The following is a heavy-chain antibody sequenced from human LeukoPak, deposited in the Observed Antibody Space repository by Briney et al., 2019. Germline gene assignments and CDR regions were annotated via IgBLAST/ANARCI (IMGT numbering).Heavy chain of an antibody. D-gene: IGHD1-26*01. V-gene: IGHV3-48*03. CDR1: GFTFSSYE. CDR3: ARESPGATRDY. J-gene: IGHJ4*02. CDR2: ISSSGSTI. Sequence: GGSLRPSCAASGFTFSSYEMNWVRQAPGKGLEWVSYISSSGSTIYYADSVKGRFTISRDNAKNSLYLQMDSLRAEDTAVYYCARESPGATRDYWGQGTLVTVSS.